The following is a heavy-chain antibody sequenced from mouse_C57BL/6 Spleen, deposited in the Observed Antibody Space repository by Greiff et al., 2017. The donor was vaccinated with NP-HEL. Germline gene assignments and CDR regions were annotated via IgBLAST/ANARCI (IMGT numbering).Heavy chain of an antibody. CDR3: ARRTGTGAMDY. CDR2: INSDGGST. Sequence: EVKLMESGGGLVQPGESLKLSCESNEYEFPSHDMSWVRKTPEKRLELVAAINSDGGSTYYPDTMERRFIISSDNTKKPLYLQMSSLRSEDTALYYCARRTGTGAMDYWGQGTSVTVSS. J-gene: IGHJ4*01. CDR1: EYEFPSHD. V-gene: IGHV5-2*01. D-gene: IGHD4-1*01.